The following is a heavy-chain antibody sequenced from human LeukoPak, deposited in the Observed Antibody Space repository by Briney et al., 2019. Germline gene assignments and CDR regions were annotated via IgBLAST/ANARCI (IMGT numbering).Heavy chain of an antibody. D-gene: IGHD6-13*01. CDR2: INPSGGST. CDR1: GYTFTSYY. CDR3: AREGGCLIAEAHAFYI. V-gene: IGHV1-46*01. Sequence: AASVKVSCKASGYTFTSYYMHWVRQAPGQGIEWMGIINPSGGSTSYAQKFQGRVTMTRDTARSRVYMELSRLRSEDTAVYYCAREGGCLIAEAHAFYICGQGTMVTVSS. J-gene: IGHJ3*02.